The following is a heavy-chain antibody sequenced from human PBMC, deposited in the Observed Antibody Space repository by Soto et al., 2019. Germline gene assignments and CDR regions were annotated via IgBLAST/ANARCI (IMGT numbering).Heavy chain of an antibody. CDR1: GYTLNEVA. V-gene: IGHV1-24*01. J-gene: IGHJ5*02. Sequence: GASVKVSCTVSGYTLNEVAMHWVRQAPGKGLEWLGGFDPDEAETIYAQHFQGRVTMTEDTSTDTVYMELSSLRSEDTALYFCTTYHGDYNFDHWGQGTQVTVSS. CDR3: TTYHGDYNFDH. D-gene: IGHD4-17*01. CDR2: FDPDEAET.